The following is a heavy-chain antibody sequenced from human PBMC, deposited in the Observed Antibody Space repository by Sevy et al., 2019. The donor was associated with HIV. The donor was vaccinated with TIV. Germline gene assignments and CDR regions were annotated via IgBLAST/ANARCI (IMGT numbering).Heavy chain of an antibody. V-gene: IGHV3-23*01. CDR3: ARPSPRIAAAASAFYDS. Sequence: GGSLRLSCVVSGYSFSSYAISWVRQAPGKGLEWVSTINGRGGSTYYANSVKGRFTISRDNPKNTLFLQMINLRVDDTAIYYRARPSPRIAAAASAFYDSWGQGTLVTVSS. D-gene: IGHD6-13*01. CDR2: INGRGGST. J-gene: IGHJ4*02. CDR1: GYSFSSYA.